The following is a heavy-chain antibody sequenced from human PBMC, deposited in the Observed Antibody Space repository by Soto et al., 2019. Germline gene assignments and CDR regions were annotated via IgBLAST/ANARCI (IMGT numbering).Heavy chain of an antibody. D-gene: IGHD1-1*01. CDR2: INSDGSST. Sequence: EVQLVESGGGLVQPGGSLRLSCAASGFTLRGYWMHWVRQAPGKGLVWVSRINSDGSSTSYAYSVKGRFTISRDNAKNTLYLQMNSLRAEATAVYYCAKDGRLGQFDYWGQGTLVTASS. CDR1: GFTLRGYW. CDR3: AKDGRLGQFDY. V-gene: IGHV3-74*01. J-gene: IGHJ4*02.